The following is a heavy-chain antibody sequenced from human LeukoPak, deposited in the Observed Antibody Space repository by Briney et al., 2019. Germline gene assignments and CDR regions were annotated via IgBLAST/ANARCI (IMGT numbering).Heavy chain of an antibody. J-gene: IGHJ4*02. Sequence: ASVKVSCKASGYTFTGYYMHWVRQAPGQGLEWMVRINPNSGGTNYAQKFQGRLTMTRKTSISTGYMEPSRLSSDDTAVYYFARGSVVRVTIPYFDHWGRGTLVTVSS. CDR1: GYTFTGYY. CDR3: ARGSVVRVTIPYFDH. V-gene: IGHV1-2*06. D-gene: IGHD3-10*01. CDR2: INPNSGGT.